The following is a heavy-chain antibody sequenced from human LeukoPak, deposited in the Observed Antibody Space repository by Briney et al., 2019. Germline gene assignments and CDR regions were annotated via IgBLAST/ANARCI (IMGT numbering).Heavy chain of an antibody. CDR3: AKAGGDFWSGYHPFDY. Sequence: GGSLRLSCAASGFTFSSYAISWVRQAPGKGLEWVSTISGSGAGTYYADSVKGRFTISRDNSKNTLYLQMNSLRAEDTAVYYCAKAGGDFWSGYHPFDYWGQGTLVTVSS. CDR2: ISGSGAGT. J-gene: IGHJ4*02. CDR1: GFTFSSYA. V-gene: IGHV3-23*01. D-gene: IGHD3-3*01.